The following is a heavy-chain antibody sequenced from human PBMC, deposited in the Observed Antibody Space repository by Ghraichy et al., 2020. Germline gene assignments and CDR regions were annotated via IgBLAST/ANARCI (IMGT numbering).Heavy chain of an antibody. D-gene: IGHD6-13*01. Sequence: GGSLRLSCAASGFTFSSYAMSWVRQAPGKGLEWVSAISGSGGSTYYADSVKGRFTISRDNSKNTLYLQMNSLRAEDTAVYYCAKDGGTIAARGGYYFDYWGQGTLVTVSS. J-gene: IGHJ4*02. CDR2: ISGSGGST. CDR1: GFTFSSYA. V-gene: IGHV3-23*01. CDR3: AKDGGTIAARGGYYFDY.